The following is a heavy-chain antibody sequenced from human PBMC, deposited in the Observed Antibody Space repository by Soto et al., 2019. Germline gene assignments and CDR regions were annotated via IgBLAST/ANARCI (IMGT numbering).Heavy chain of an antibody. CDR1: GFTFSSYG. CDR3: AKDLLGAGRAYGMDV. V-gene: IGHV3-30*18. Sequence: ESGGGVVQPGRSLRLSCAASGFTFSSYGMHWVRQAPGKGLEWVAVISYDGSNKYYADSVKGRFTISRDNSKNTLYLQMNSLRAEDTAVYYCAKDLLGAGRAYGMDVWGQGTTVTVSS. CDR2: ISYDGSNK. J-gene: IGHJ6*02. D-gene: IGHD3-16*01.